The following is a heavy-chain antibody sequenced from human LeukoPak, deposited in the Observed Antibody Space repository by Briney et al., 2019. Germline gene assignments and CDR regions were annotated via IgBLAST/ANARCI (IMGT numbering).Heavy chain of an antibody. V-gene: IGHV3-21*01. Sequence: GGSLRLSSAASGFTFSNYWMHWVRQAPGKGLVWVSCISSSRSYIYYEDSVKGRFTISRDNAKNSLYLQMNSLRAEDTAVYYCARDAFDTWGQGTMVTVSS. CDR1: GFTFSNYW. J-gene: IGHJ3*02. CDR3: ARDAFDT. CDR2: ISSSRSYI.